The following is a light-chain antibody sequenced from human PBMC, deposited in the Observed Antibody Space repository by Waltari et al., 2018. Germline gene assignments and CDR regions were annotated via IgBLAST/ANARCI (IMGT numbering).Light chain of an antibody. CDR3: ATWDDSLNGPV. CDR2: DNN. J-gene: IGLJ2*01. Sequence: QSVVTQPPSPSATPGQRVTISCSGSSSHLGSNVVVWYQQLPDTAPNLLIYDNNQRPSGVPARFSGSRSGTSASLAISGLQSDDEADYYCATWDDSLNGPVFGGGTKVTVL. V-gene: IGLV1-44*01. CDR1: SSHLGSNV.